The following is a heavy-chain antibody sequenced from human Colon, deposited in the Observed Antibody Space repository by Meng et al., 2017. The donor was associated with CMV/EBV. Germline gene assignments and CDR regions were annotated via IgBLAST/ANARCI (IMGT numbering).Heavy chain of an antibody. J-gene: IGHJ3*02. CDR1: GYTFTTYG. Sequence: ASVKVSCKASGYTFTTYGISWVRQAPGQGLEWMGWISVYNGNTKYAQKLQGRITLTTDTSTNTAYMELRSLRFDDTAVYYCARDGPVAGLGDALDIRGQGTMVTVSS. CDR2: ISVYNGNT. CDR3: ARDGPVAGLGDALDI. V-gene: IGHV1-18*01. D-gene: IGHD6-19*01.